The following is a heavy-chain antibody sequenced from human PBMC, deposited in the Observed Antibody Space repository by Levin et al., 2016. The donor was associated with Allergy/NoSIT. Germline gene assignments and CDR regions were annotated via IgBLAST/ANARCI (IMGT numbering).Heavy chain of an antibody. CDR2: MNPNSGNT. J-gene: IGHJ4*02. V-gene: IGHV1-8*01. Sequence: ASVKVSCKASGYTFTSYDINWVRQATGQGLEWMGWMNPNSGNTGYAQKFQGRVTMTRNTSISTAYMELSSLRSEDTAVYYCARGRGGGIITRFLERTDDYWGQGTLVTVSS. CDR3: ARGRGGGIITRFLERTDDY. D-gene: IGHD3-3*01. CDR1: GYTFTSYD.